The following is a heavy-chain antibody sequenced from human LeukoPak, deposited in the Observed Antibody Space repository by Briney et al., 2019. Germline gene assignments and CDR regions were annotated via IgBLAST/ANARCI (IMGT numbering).Heavy chain of an antibody. J-gene: IGHJ3*02. CDR3: ARESIFGVANERTGAFDI. CDR2: ISSSGSTI. D-gene: IGHD3-3*01. Sequence: GGSLRLSCAASGFTFSDYYMSWIRQAPGKGLAWVSYISSSGSTIYYADAVKGRFTISRDNAKNSLYLQMNSLRAEDTAVYYCARESIFGVANERTGAFDIWGQGTMVTVSS. V-gene: IGHV3-11*01. CDR1: GFTFSDYY.